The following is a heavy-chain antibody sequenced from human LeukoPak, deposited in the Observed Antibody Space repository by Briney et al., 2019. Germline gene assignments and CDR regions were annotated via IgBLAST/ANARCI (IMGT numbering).Heavy chain of an antibody. D-gene: IGHD2-2*01. CDR2: IYYSGST. CDR1: GGSISSGDYY. CDR3: ARDVGAVVVPAAMVASNWFDP. V-gene: IGHV4-30-4*01. Sequence: PSETLSLTCTVSGGSISSGDYYWSWIRQPPGKGLEWIGYIYYSGSTYYNPSLKSRVTLSLDTSKKQFSLKLSSVTAADTAIYYCARDVGAVVVPAAMVASNWFDPWGQGTLVTVSS. J-gene: IGHJ5*02.